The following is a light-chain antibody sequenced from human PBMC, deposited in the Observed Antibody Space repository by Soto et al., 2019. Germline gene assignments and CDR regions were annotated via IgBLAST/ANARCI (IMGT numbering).Light chain of an antibody. CDR3: QQYNNWLRT. CDR1: QSVSRN. Sequence: ERVMAQAPATLSVSPGDIATLSCRASQSVSRNLAWYQQKPGQAPRVLIYGASTRATGIPARFSGSGSGTECTLTISSLQPEDFAVYYCQQYNNWLRTFGQGTKVDIK. V-gene: IGKV3-15*01. CDR2: GAS. J-gene: IGKJ1*01.